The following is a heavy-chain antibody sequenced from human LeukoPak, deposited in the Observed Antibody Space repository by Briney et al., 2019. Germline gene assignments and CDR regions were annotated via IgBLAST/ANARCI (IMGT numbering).Heavy chain of an antibody. CDR2: ISDSGGSP. V-gene: IGHV3-23*01. D-gene: IGHD5-12*01. Sequence: QTGGSLRLSCAASGFAFSEYSMTWVRQAPGEGPEWVSVISDSGGSPYYADSVKGRFTISRDNARNTLYLQMNSLRADDSAVYWCAILRGAGYPQHWGQGTRVIVSS. CDR1: GFAFSEYS. J-gene: IGHJ1*01. CDR3: AILRGAGYPQH.